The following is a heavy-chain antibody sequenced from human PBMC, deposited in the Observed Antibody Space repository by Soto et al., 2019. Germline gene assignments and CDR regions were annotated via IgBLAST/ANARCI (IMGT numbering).Heavy chain of an antibody. CDR3: ARGGAVVVPGAVDRHNWFDP. D-gene: IGHD2-2*01. CDR1: GGTFSSYS. V-gene: IGHV1-69*02. J-gene: IGHJ5*02. Sequence: QVQLVQSGAEVKKPGSSVKVSCEASGGTFSSYSFSWVRQAPGQGLEWMGRVIPILGMANYAHKFQGRVTITADKSKSTVYMQLSSLRSGDTAVYYCARGGAVVVPGAVDRHNWFDPWGQGTLVTVSS. CDR2: VIPILGMA.